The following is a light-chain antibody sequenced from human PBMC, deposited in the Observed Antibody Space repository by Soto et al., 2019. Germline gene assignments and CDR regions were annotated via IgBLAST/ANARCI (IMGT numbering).Light chain of an antibody. Sequence: QSVLTQPPSVSAAPGQKVTISCSGSSSNIGNNYVSWYQQLPGTAPKLLIYENNKRPSGIPDRFSGSKSGTSATLGITGLQTGDEADYCCGTWDSSLSVWVFGGGTKVTVL. CDR2: ENN. CDR3: GTWDSSLSVWV. V-gene: IGLV1-51*02. J-gene: IGLJ3*02. CDR1: SSNIGNNY.